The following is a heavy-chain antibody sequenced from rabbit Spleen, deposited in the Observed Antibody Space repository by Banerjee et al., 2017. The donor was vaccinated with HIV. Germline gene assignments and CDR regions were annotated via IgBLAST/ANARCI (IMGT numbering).Heavy chain of an antibody. D-gene: IGHD6-1*01. Sequence: QEQLMESGGGLVQPGGSLKLSCKASGFDFSNYGVSWVRQAPGKGLEWIGYIDPLFGTTYYANWVNGRVTISSHNAQNTLYLQLISLTAADTATYFCARLGHADYPYAYGLKLWGPGTLVTVS. CDR3: ARLGHADYPYAYGLKL. V-gene: IGHV1S47*01. CDR1: GFDFSNYG. J-gene: IGHJ4*01. CDR2: IDPLFGTT.